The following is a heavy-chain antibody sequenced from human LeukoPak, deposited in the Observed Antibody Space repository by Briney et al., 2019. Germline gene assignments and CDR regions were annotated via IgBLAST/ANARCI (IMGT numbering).Heavy chain of an antibody. D-gene: IGHD6-13*01. CDR1: GGSFSYYY. Sequence: PSETLSLTCAVSGGSFSYYYWSWIRQPPGKGLEWIGEIDHSGSTNYNPSLKSRVTISVDTSKSQFSLQLSSVTAADTAVYYCARNFPYSKLDYWGQGTLVTVSS. V-gene: IGHV4-34*01. J-gene: IGHJ4*02. CDR2: IDHSGST. CDR3: ARNFPYSKLDY.